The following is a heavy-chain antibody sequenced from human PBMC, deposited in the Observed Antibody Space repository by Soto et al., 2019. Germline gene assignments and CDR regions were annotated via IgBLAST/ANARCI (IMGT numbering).Heavy chain of an antibody. CDR1: GFSFSSYA. CDR2: ISGSGGST. CDR3: AKDSTRMIVVGSHFDY. D-gene: IGHD3-22*01. J-gene: IGHJ4*02. V-gene: IGHV3-23*01. Sequence: PGGSLRLSCAASGFSFSSYAMSWVRQAPGKGLEWVSAISGSGGSTYYADSVKGRFTISRDNSKNTLYLQMNSLRAEDTAVYYCAKDSTRMIVVGSHFDYWGQGTLVTVSS.